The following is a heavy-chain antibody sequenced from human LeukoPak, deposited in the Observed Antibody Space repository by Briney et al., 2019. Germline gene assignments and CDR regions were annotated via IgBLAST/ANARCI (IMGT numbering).Heavy chain of an antibody. CDR3: AKGHGSRWFYFDY. D-gene: IGHD6-19*01. CDR2: ISDGGGSS. V-gene: IGHV3-23*01. J-gene: IGHJ4*02. CDR1: GFTFSSYS. Sequence: GGSLRLSCAVSGFTFSSYSMNWVRQAPGKGLEWVSGISDGGGSSYYADSVKGRFTISRDNSKNTLYLQMNRLRAEDTALYYCAKGHGSRWFYFDYWGQGTLVTVSS.